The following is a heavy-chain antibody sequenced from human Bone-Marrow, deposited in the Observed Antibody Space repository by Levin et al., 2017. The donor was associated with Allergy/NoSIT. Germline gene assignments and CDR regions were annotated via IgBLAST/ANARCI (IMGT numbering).Heavy chain of an antibody. V-gene: IGHV3-66*03. CDR3: AKGLYGGNSDYFEN. Sequence: GESLKISCAASGFIVSSSYMSWVRQAPGKGLEWVSVIYSSGSTYYADSVQGRFTVSRDSSKNTLYLQMNSLRLDDTAVYYCAKGLYGGNSDYFENWGRGTLVTVSS. CDR2: IYSSGST. CDR1: GFIVSSSY. D-gene: IGHD4-23*01. J-gene: IGHJ2*01.